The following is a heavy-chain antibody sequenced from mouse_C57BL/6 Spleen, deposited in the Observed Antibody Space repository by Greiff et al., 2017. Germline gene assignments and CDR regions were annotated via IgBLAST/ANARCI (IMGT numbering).Heavy chain of an antibody. Sequence: QVQLKESGAELAKPGASVKLSCKASGYTFTSYWMHWVNQRPGQGLEWIGYINPSSGYTKYNQKFKDKATLTADKSSSTSYMQLSSLTYDVSAVYYCARELITTVVDAMDYWGQGTSVTVSS. CDR2: INPSSGYT. CDR3: ARELITTVVDAMDY. J-gene: IGHJ4*01. V-gene: IGHV1-7*01. CDR1: GYTFTSYW. D-gene: IGHD1-1*01.